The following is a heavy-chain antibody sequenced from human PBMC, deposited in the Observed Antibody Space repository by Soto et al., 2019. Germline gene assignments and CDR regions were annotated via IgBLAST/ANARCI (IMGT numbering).Heavy chain of an antibody. V-gene: IGHV3-74*01. D-gene: IGHD2-21*02. Sequence: EVQLVESGGGLVQPGGSLRLSCAASGFTFSSYWMHWVRQAPGKGLVWVSRINSDGSSTSYADSVKGRFTISRDNAKNTLYLQMNSLRAEDTAVYYCARGGAYCGGDCYDSWFDPWGQGTLVTVSS. J-gene: IGHJ5*02. CDR3: ARGGAYCGGDCYDSWFDP. CDR2: INSDGSST. CDR1: GFTFSSYW.